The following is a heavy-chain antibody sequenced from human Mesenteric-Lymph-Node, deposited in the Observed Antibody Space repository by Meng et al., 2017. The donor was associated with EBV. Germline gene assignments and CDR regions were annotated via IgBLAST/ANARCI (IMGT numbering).Heavy chain of an antibody. CDR3: SNLPYSY. D-gene: IGHD4-11*01. CDR2: ISGSGSTT. J-gene: IGHJ4*02. Sequence: EVHLLESGXGLVQHGGSLRLSCTASGFTFNIYDMNWVRQAPGRGLEWVSGISGSGSTTYYADSVKGRFSISRDNSGNTVYLQMNSLRAEDTAIYYCSNLPYSYWGQGTLVTVSS. V-gene: IGHV3-23*01. CDR1: GFTFNIYD.